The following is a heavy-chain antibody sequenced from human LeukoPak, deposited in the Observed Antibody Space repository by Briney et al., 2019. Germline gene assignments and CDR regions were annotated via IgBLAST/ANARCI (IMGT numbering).Heavy chain of an antibody. CDR2: INPNDDST. CDR1: GYTFNNYD. CDR3: ARANYDFWSGYGMDV. J-gene: IGHJ6*02. Sequence: ASVKVSCKASGYTFNNYDMHWVRQAPGQGLEWMGIINPNDDSTSYAQKFQGRVTMTRDTSTSTVYMELSSLRSEDTAVYYCARANYDFWSGYGMDVWGQGTTVTVSS. V-gene: IGHV1-46*02. D-gene: IGHD3-3*01.